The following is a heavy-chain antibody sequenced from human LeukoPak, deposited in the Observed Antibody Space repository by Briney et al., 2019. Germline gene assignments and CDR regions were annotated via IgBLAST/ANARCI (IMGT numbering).Heavy chain of an antibody. D-gene: IGHD4-23*01. CDR3: ARGGYGANDDAFDI. J-gene: IGHJ3*02. V-gene: IGHV3-21*01. CDR2: ISSSSSYI. Sequence: GGSLRLSCAASGFTFSSYSMNWVRQAPGKGLEWVSSISSSSSYIYYADSVKGRFTISRDNAKNSLYLQMNSLRAEDTAVYYCARGGYGANDDAFDIWGQGTMVTVSS. CDR1: GFTFSSYS.